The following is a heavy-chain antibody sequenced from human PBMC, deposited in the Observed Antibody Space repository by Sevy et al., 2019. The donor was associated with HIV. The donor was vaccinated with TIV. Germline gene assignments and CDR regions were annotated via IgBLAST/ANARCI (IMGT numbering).Heavy chain of an antibody. V-gene: IGHV3-23*01. CDR3: AKDSVGSGWYRGWFDP. CDR2: ISGSGGST. Sequence: GESLKISCAASGFTFSSYAMSWVRQAPGKGLEWVSAISGSGGSTYYADSVKGRFTISRDNSKNTLYLQMNSLRAEDTAVYYCAKDSVGSGWYRGWFDPWGQGTLVTVSS. J-gene: IGHJ5*02. CDR1: GFTFSSYA. D-gene: IGHD6-19*01.